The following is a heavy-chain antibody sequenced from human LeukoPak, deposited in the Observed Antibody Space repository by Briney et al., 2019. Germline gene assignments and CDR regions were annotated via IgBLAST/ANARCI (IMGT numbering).Heavy chain of an antibody. J-gene: IGHJ4*02. Sequence: LQWVANIKQDGSEKYYVDSVKGRFTISRDNAKNSVYLQMNSLRAEDTAVYYCARGFLTYWGQGTLVTVSS. V-gene: IGHV3-7*03. CDR3: ARGFLTY. CDR2: IKQDGSEK. D-gene: IGHD3-3*01.